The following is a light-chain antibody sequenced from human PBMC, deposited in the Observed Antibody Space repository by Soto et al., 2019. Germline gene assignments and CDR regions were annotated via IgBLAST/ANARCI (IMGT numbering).Light chain of an antibody. J-gene: IGKJ1*01. CDR3: QQRSNWPCS. CDR2: DAS. V-gene: IGKV3-11*01. CDR1: QSVRSK. Sequence: EIVLTQSPATLSLSPGERATLSCRASQSVRSKLAWYQQKPGQAPRLLIYDASNRATGIPGRFRGCRSGTDFPLTICNLDPEELAVSYCQQRSNWPCSVGQGAKVEI.